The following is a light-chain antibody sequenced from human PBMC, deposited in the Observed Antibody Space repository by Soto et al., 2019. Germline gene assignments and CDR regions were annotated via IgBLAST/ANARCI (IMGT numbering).Light chain of an antibody. Sequence: EIVLTQSPGTLSLSPGERATLSCKASQSVGSSYLAWFQQKPGQAPRLLIYGASSRATGTPDRFSGSGSGTVFTLTISRLEPEDFAVYFCQQYGTSPYTFGLGTKLQIK. V-gene: IGKV3-20*01. CDR3: QQYGTSPYT. CDR1: QSVGSSY. CDR2: GAS. J-gene: IGKJ2*01.